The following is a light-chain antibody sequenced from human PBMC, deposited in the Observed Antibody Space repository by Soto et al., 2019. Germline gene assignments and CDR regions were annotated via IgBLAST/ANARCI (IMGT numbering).Light chain of an antibody. CDR1: QGISSA. J-gene: IGKJ4*01. V-gene: IGKV1-13*02. CDR3: QQLNSYPRLLT. Sequence: AIQLTQSPSSLSASVGDRVTITCPASQGISSALAWYQQKPVKAPKLLIYDASSLASGVASRFSGSGSGTDFTLTISSLQPEDFATYYCQQLNSYPRLLTFGGGTKVEIK. CDR2: DAS.